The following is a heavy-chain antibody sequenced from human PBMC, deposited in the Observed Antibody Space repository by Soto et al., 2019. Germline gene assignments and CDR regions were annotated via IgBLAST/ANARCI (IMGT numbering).Heavy chain of an antibody. D-gene: IGHD3-22*01. J-gene: IGHJ4*02. CDR1: GFTFSSYD. CDR3: ARSGYYYDISGYTKTNYFDY. CDR2: IDAAGDT. Sequence: GGSLRLSCATSGFTFSSYDIHWVRQTTGKGLEWVSAIDAAGDTYYSGSVKGRFSISRENSKNFVYLQMNSLRAGDTAVYYCARSGYYYDISGYTKTNYFDYWGQGTLVTVSS. V-gene: IGHV3-13*01.